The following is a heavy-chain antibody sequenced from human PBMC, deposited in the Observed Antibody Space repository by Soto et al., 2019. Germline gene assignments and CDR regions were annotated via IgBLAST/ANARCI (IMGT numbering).Heavy chain of an antibody. D-gene: IGHD6-25*01. Sequence: QVQLVESGGGVVQPGRSLRLSCAASGFTFSSYGMHWVRQAPGKGLEWVAVISYDGSNKYYADSVKGRFTISRDNSKNTLFLQMNSLIAEDTAVYYCAKDLLRPGRAYGMDVWGQGTTGTVSS. CDR2: ISYDGSNK. CDR3: AKDLLRPGRAYGMDV. V-gene: IGHV3-30*18. CDR1: GFTFSSYG. J-gene: IGHJ6*02.